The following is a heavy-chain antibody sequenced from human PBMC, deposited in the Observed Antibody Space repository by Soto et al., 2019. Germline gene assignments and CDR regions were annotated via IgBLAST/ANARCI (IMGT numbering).Heavy chain of an antibody. D-gene: IGHD3-3*01. V-gene: IGHV3-7*03. CDR3: ADGGEWSFNFEY. CDR2: IKQDGSEK. Sequence: EVQLVESGGGLVQPGGSLRLSCAASGFTFSSYWMSWVRQAPGKGLEWVANIKQDGSEKYYVDSVKGRFTISRDNAKNSLYLQMNNLRVEDKAVYYCADGGEWSFNFEYWGQGTLVTVFS. CDR1: GFTFSSYW. J-gene: IGHJ4*02.